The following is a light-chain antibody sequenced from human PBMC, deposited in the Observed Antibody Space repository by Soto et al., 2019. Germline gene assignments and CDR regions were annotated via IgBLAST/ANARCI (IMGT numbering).Light chain of an antibody. CDR1: QSIGTY. CDR3: QQRSDWPPLT. J-gene: IGKJ4*01. CDR2: DAS. Sequence: EIVLTQSPATLSLSPGEGATLSCRASQSIGTYLVWLQQRPGQAPRLLIYDASNRATGVPAKFSGHGSGTDFTLTISSLEPEDSAVYYCQQRSDWPPLTFGGGTKVEIK. V-gene: IGKV3-11*01.